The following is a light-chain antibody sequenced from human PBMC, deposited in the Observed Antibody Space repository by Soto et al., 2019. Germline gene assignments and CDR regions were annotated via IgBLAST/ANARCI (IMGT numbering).Light chain of an antibody. J-gene: IGKJ1*01. Sequence: EIVMTQSPATLSVSPGERATLSCRASLGISNKLAWYQQKPGQAPRLLIYGASTRATGIPARFSGSGSGTEFTLTVSSLQSVDCAVYFCQQYNNWPQTFGQGTKVEI. CDR3: QQYNNWPQT. CDR1: LGISNK. CDR2: GAS. V-gene: IGKV3-15*01.